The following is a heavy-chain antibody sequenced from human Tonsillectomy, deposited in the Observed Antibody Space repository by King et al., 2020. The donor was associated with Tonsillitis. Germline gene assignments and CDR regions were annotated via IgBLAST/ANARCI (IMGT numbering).Heavy chain of an antibody. J-gene: IGHJ4*02. CDR2: IYHSENT. V-gene: IGHV4-4*02. CDR3: ATCDAGYSTHFDY. CDR1: GVSINTTKW. D-gene: IGHD5-24*01. Sequence: QVQLQESGPGLVKPSGTLSLTCAVSGVSINTTKWWSWVRQPPGKGLEWIGEIYHSENTNYNPSLKSRVTVSIDKSKNQFSLKLTSVTAADTAVYYCATCDAGYSTHFDYWGQGTLVTVSS.